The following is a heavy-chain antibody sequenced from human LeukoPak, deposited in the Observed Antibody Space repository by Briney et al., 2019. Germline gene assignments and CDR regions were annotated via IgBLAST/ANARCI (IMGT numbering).Heavy chain of an antibody. D-gene: IGHD3-10*01. CDR2: ISAYKGGT. J-gene: IGHJ4*02. CDR3: ARSTADGSGTYYTLLFDY. CDR1: GFTFSSYG. V-gene: IGHV1-18*01. Sequence: GGSLRLSCAASGFTFSSYGISWVRQAPGQGLEWMGWISAYKGGTNYAEKFQGRVTMTTDTSTSTAYMELRSLRSDDTAVYYCARSTADGSGTYYTLLFDYWGQGTLVTVSS.